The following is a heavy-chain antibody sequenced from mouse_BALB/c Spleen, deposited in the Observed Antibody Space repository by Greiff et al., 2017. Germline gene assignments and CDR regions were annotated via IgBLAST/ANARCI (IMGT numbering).Heavy chain of an antibody. Sequence: EVKLVESGGGLVKPGGSLKLSCAASGFAFSSYDMSWVRQTPEKRLEWVAYISSGGGSTYYPDTVKGRFTISRDNAKNTLYLQMSSLKSEDTAMYYCARQEHYYAMDYWGQGTSVTVSS. CDR3: ARQEHYYAMDY. CDR1: GFAFSSYD. V-gene: IGHV5-12-1*01. CDR2: ISSGGGST. J-gene: IGHJ4*01.